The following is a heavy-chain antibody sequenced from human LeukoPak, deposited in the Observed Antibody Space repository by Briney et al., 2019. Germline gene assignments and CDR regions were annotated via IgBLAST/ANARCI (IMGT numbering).Heavy chain of an antibody. CDR3: ARDPFDY. CDR1: GFTFNNYE. CDR2: INTDGSTI. J-gene: IGHJ4*02. V-gene: IGHV3-48*03. Sequence: PGGSLRLSCAVSGFTFNNYEMNWVRQAPGKGLEWISYINTDGSTIFYADSVNGRFTISRDNAKNSLYLQMNSLIVEDTAVYYCARDPFDYWGQGTLVTVSS.